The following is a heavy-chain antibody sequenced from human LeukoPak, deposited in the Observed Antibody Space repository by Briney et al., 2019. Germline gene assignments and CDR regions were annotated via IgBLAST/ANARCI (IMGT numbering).Heavy chain of an antibody. J-gene: IGHJ4*02. D-gene: IGHD5-12*01. V-gene: IGHV3-21*01. Sequence: ETLSLTCTVSGGSISSSYWSWVRQAPGKGLEWVSSISSSSSYIYYADSVEGRFTISRDNAKNSLYLQMNSLRAEDTAVYYCARGRGYSGYDTDYWGQGTLVTVSS. CDR1: GGSISSSY. CDR3: ARGRGYSGYDTDY. CDR2: ISSSSSYI.